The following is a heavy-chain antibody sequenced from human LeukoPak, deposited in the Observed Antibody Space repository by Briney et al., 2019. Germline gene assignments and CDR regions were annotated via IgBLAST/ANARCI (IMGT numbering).Heavy chain of an antibody. Sequence: SETLSLTCTVSGGSISSYYWSWIRQPPGKGLEWIGYIYYSGSTNYSPSLKSRVTISVDTSKNQFSLKLSSVTAADTAVYYCARGCYSGYYYYGMDVWGQGTTVTVSS. V-gene: IGHV4-59*01. J-gene: IGHJ6*02. CDR1: GGSISSYY. D-gene: IGHD2-15*01. CDR2: IYYSGST. CDR3: ARGCYSGYYYYGMDV.